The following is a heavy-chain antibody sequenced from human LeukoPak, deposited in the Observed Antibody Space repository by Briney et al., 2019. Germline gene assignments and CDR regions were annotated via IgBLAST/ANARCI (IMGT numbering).Heavy chain of an antibody. CDR3: AREGYSYGYGFDY. CDR1: GGSISSSSYY. CDR2: IYYSGST. V-gene: IGHV4-39*07. D-gene: IGHD5-18*01. Sequence: SETLSLTCTVSGGSISSSSYYWDWIRQPPGKGLEWIGNIYYSGSTYYNPSLKSRVTISVDTSKNQFSLKLSSVTAADTAVYYCAREGYSYGYGFDYWGQGTLVTVSS. J-gene: IGHJ4*02.